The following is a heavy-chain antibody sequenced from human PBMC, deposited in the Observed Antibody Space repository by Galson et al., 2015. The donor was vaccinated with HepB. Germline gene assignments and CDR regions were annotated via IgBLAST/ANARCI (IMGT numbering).Heavy chain of an antibody. D-gene: IGHD4-17*01. J-gene: IGHJ6*02. V-gene: IGHV4-34*01. Sequence: TLSLTCAVYGGSFSGYYWSWIRQPPGKGLEWIGEINHSGSTNYNPSLKSRVTISVDTSKNQFSLKLSSVTAADTAVYYCARLGTVTYRVWGQGTTVTVSS. CDR2: INHSGST. CDR1: GGSFSGYY. CDR3: ARLGTVTYRV.